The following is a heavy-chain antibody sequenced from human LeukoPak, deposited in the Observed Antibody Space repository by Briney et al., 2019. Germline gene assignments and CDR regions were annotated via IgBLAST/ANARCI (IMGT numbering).Heavy chain of an antibody. J-gene: IGHJ4*02. CDR2: ISYDGSNK. CDR1: GFTFSSYA. CDR3: ARDLTGTTDY. V-gene: IGHV3-30-3*01. D-gene: IGHD1-20*01. Sequence: GGSLRLSCAASGFTFSSYAMHWVRQAPGKGLEWVAVISYDGSNKYYADSVKGRFTISRDNSKNTLYLQMNSLRAEDTAVYYCARDLTGTTDYWGQGTLVTVSS.